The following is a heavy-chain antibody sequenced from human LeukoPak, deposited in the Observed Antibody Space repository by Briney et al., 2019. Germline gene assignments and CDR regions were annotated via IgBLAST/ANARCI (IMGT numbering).Heavy chain of an antibody. Sequence: GGSLRLSCAASGFTFSSYAMSWVRQAPGKGLEWVSAISGSGGSTYYADSVKGRFTISRDTAKKSLDLQMTSLRADDTAAYYCVRGTDCSATTCYPLSAFDYWGQGTLVTVSS. V-gene: IGHV3-23*01. J-gene: IGHJ4*02. CDR1: GFTFSSYA. CDR3: VRGTDCSATTCYPLSAFDY. CDR2: ISGSGGST. D-gene: IGHD2-8*02.